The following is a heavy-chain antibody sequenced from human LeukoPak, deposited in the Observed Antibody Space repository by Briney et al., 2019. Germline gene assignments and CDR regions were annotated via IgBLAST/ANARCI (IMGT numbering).Heavy chain of an antibody. CDR3: ATIGYCTNGVCHTSDY. J-gene: IGHJ4*02. CDR1: GYTLTELS. D-gene: IGHD2-8*01. V-gene: IGHV1-24*01. CDR2: FDPEDGET. Sequence: ASVKVSCKVSGYTLTELSMHWVRQAPGKGLEWMGGFDPEDGETIYAQKFQGRVTMTEDTSTDTAYMELSSLRSEDTAVYYCATIGYCTNGVCHTSDYWGQGTLVTVSS.